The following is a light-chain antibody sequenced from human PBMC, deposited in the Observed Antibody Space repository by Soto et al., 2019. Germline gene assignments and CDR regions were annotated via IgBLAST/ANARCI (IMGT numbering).Light chain of an antibody. CDR2: DTS. CDR3: QQRSDWPT. J-gene: IGKJ4*01. V-gene: IGKV3-11*01. Sequence: EVVLTQSPATLSLSPGERATLSCRASQSISSNLAWYQQIPGQAPRLLIYDTSNRATGISARFSGSASGTDVTLTISSLEPEDLAVYYCQQRSDWPTFGGGPKVEIK. CDR1: QSISSN.